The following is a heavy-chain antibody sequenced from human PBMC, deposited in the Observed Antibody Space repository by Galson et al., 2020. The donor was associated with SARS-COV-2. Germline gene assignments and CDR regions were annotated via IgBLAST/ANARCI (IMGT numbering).Heavy chain of an antibody. D-gene: IGHD3-9*01. CDR1: GFTFSDYY. CDR2: ISNRGDSI. J-gene: IGHJ4*02. V-gene: IGHV3-11*01. CDR3: ARGILRYFDWLDPEESGFDY. Sequence: AGGSLRLSCAASGFTFSDYYMTWVRQAPGKGLEWISYISNRGDSIYYADSVKGRFTISRDNAKNSLNLQMNSLRAEDTAVYYCARGILRYFDWLDPEESGFDYWGQGTLVTVSS.